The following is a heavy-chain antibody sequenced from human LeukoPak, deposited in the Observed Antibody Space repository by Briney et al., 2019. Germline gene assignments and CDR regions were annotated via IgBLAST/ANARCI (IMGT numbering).Heavy chain of an antibody. CDR3: ARHHDMYYDFWSGYYKNDRYFDL. J-gene: IGHJ2*01. Sequence: GGSLRLSCAASGFTFSDYYMSWIRQAPGKGLEWVSYISSSDSTIYYADSVKGRFTISRDNAKNSLYLQMNSLRAEDTAVYYCARHHDMYYDFWSGYYKNDRYFDLWGRGTLVTVSS. CDR2: ISSSDSTI. CDR1: GFTFSDYY. V-gene: IGHV3-11*01. D-gene: IGHD3-3*01.